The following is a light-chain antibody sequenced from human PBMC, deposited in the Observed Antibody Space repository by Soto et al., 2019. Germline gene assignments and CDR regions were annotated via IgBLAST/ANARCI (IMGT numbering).Light chain of an antibody. CDR2: RAS. CDR1: QSVSSSY. CDR3: QQYGSYWT. J-gene: IGKJ1*01. Sequence: EIVLTQSPGTLSLSPGERATLCCRASQSVSSSYLAWYQQKPGQAPRLLIYRASSRATGIPDRFSGSGSGTDFTLTISRLEPEDFAVYYCQQYGSYWTFGQGTKVEIK. V-gene: IGKV3-20*01.